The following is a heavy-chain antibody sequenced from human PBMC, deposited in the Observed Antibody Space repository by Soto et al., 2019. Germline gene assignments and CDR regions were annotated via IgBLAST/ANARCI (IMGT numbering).Heavy chain of an antibody. CDR1: GYPFTSYG. D-gene: IGHD5-12*01. V-gene: IGHV1-18*01. CDR2: ISAYNGNR. J-gene: IGHJ3*02. CDR3: ARGRIVASIHDAFEI. Sequence: QGHLLQSGDEVKTPGASVRVSCRASGYPFTSYGIIWVRQAPGQGLEWVAWISAYNGNRDTAQKFQGRVTMTLDTSTDTAHMELGDLTSADTGVYYCARGRIVASIHDAFEIWGQGTKVTVSS.